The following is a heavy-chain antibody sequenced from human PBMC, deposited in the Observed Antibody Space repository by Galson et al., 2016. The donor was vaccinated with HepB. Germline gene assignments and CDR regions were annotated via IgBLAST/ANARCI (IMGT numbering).Heavy chain of an antibody. D-gene: IGHD1-26*01. J-gene: IGHJ4*02. Sequence: QSGAEVKKPGDSLEISCKVSGYWFSNYWIGWVRQMPGKGLEWMGIIYPHDSDTRYSPSFQGQVTISADKSISTTYLQWRSLKASDTAIYYCARGWELHDYWGQGTLVTVSS. CDR3: ARGWELHDY. CDR1: GYWFSNYW. CDR2: IYPHDSDT. V-gene: IGHV5-51*01.